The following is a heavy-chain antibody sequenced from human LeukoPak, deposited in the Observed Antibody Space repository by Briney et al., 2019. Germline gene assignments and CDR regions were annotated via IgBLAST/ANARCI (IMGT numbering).Heavy chain of an antibody. V-gene: IGHV3-9*01. CDR2: ISWNSGSI. Sequence: GRSLRLSCAASGFTFDDYAMHWVRQAPGKGLEWVSGISWNSGSIGYADSVKGRFTISRDNAKNSLYLQMNSLRAEDTAVYYCARDRYDFWSGTYYYYYGMDVWGQGTTVTVSS. CDR3: ARDRYDFWSGTYYYYYGMDV. J-gene: IGHJ6*02. D-gene: IGHD3-3*01. CDR1: GFTFDDYA.